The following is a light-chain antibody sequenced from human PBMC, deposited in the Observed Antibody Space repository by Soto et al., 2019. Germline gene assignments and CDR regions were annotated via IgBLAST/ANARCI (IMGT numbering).Light chain of an antibody. CDR1: QSVGDNF. CDR3: QHYDGSPRT. CDR2: DVF. V-gene: IGKV3-20*01. J-gene: IGKJ2*01. Sequence: TVLTQSPGTVSLSPGERATLSCRTSQSVGDNFLAWYQQRPGQPPRLLIYDVFNRAAGIPARFSGSGSGTDFTLTISGLEPEDSAVYYCQHYDGSPRTFGQGTKVEIK.